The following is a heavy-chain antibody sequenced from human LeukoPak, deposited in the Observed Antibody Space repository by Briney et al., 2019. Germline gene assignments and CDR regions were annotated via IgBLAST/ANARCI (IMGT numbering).Heavy chain of an antibody. CDR2: INAGNGNT. J-gene: IGHJ4*02. D-gene: IGHD3-9*01. CDR1: GYTFTSYA. Sequence: ASVTVSCKASGYTFTSYAMHWVRQVPGQRLEWMGWINAGNGNTKYSQKFQGRVTITRDTSASTAYMELSSLRSEDTAVYYCARVSTDILTGYLTFDYWGQGTLVTVSS. CDR3: ARVSTDILTGYLTFDY. V-gene: IGHV1-3*01.